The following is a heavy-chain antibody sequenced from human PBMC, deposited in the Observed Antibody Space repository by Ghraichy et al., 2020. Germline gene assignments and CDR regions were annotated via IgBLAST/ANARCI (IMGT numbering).Heavy chain of an antibody. V-gene: IGHV3-23*01. CDR2: ITGSGDSA. CDR3: AKVNYGDHHWSFDL. Sequence: GGSLRLSCSASGLTFSNYAMTWVRQAPGKGLGWVSTITGSGDSAYYADVAKGHFTISRDNSKNTLYLQMNSLRAEDTAVYYCAKVNYGDHHWSFDLWGRGTLVTVSS. D-gene: IGHD2-21*02. CDR1: GLTFSNYA. J-gene: IGHJ2*01.